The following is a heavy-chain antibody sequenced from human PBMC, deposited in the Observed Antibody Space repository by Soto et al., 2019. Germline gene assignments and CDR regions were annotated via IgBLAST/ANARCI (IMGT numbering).Heavy chain of an antibody. Sequence: PGGSLRLSCAASEISFSRYNMNWVRQAPGKGLEWVSYISSSSSTLDYADSVKGRFTISRDNAKNSLYLQMNSLRAEDTAVYYCAREMAVGGYYYSGMDVWGQGTTVTVSS. CDR3: AREMAVGGYYYSGMDV. D-gene: IGHD2-15*01. J-gene: IGHJ6*02. CDR2: ISSSSSTL. CDR1: EISFSRYN. V-gene: IGHV3-48*01.